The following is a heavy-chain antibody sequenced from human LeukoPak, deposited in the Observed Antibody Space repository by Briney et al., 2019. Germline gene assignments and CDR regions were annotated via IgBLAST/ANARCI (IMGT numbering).Heavy chain of an antibody. Sequence: SETLSLTCTVSGDSISSYYWSWIRQPPGKGLEWIGYIYYSGSTNYNPSLKSRVTISVDTSKNQFSLKLSSVTAADTAVYYCARGEKYNWFDPWGQGTLVTVSS. V-gene: IGHV4-59*01. CDR3: ARGEKYNWFDP. CDR1: GDSISSYY. CDR2: IYYSGST. J-gene: IGHJ5*02.